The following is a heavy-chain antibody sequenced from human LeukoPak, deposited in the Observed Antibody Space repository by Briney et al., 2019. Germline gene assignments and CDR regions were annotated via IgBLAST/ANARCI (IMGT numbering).Heavy chain of an antibody. D-gene: IGHD6-19*01. J-gene: IGHJ4*02. CDR2: IYYSGST. CDR3: AREAVAGSIDY. Sequence: PSETQSLTCTVSGGSVSSGSYYWSWIRQPPGKGLEWIGYIYYSGSTNYNPSLKSRVTISVDTSKNQFSLKLSSVTAADTAVYYCAREAVAGSIDYWGQGTLVTVSS. CDR1: GGSVSSGSYY. V-gene: IGHV4-61*01.